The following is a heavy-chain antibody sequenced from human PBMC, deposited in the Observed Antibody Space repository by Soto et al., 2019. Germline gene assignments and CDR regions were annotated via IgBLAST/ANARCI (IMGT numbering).Heavy chain of an antibody. CDR1: GFTVSSNY. V-gene: IGHV3-66*01. D-gene: IGHD3-3*01. CDR3: ARDRSTIYAFDI. J-gene: IGHJ3*02. CDR2: IYSGGST. Sequence: EVQLVESGGGLVQPGGSLRLSCAASGFTVSSNYMSWVRQAPGKGLEWVSVIYSGGSTYYADSVKGRFTISRDNSKNTLYLQMTSLRAEDTAVYYCARDRSTIYAFDIWGQGTMVTVSS.